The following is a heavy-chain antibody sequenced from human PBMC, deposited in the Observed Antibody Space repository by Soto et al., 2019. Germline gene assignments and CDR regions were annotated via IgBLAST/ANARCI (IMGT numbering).Heavy chain of an antibody. D-gene: IGHD6-13*01. J-gene: IGHJ4*02. CDR2: ISAYNGNT. CDR3: AREAAAGTLDY. V-gene: IGHV1-18*01. Sequence: QVQLVQSGAEVKKPGASVKVYCKSSCYTFTRYGLSWVRQAPGQGLEWVGWISAYNGNTNHAQHLQGRVTVTTDTSTSTAYMELRSLRSADTAVYYWAREAAAGTLDYWGQGTLVTVSS. CDR1: CYTFTRYG.